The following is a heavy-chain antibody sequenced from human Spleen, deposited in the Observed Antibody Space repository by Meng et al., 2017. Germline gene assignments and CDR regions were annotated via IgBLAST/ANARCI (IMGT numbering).Heavy chain of an antibody. CDR2: IYHDGSA. D-gene: IGHD3-16*01. CDR1: GGSISGDHW. Sequence: QLQALGPGLVLPSGTLSLPSAFAGGSISGDHWWSWVRQSPGKGLEWIGEIYHDGSARYNPSLKSRVTISVDRAKNQFSLTLTSVTAADTAVYYCTRNEYYCLGYWGQGTLVTVSS. J-gene: IGHJ4*02. V-gene: IGHV4-4*02. CDR3: TRNEYYCLGY.